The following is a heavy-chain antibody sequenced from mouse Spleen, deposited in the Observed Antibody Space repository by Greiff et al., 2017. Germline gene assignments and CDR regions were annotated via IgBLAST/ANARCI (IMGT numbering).Heavy chain of an antibody. CDR2: INPNNGGT. CDR3: ARKGIYYDYDGFDY. CDR1: GYTFNDYN. V-gene: IGHV1-22*01. Sequence: EVQLQQSGPELVKPGASVKMSCKASGYTFNDYNMHWVKQSHGKSLEWIGYINPNNGGTSYNQKFKGKATLTVNKSSSTAYMELRSLTSEDSGVYDCARKGIYYDYDGFDYWGPGTTLTVSS. J-gene: IGHJ2*01. D-gene: IGHD2-4*01.